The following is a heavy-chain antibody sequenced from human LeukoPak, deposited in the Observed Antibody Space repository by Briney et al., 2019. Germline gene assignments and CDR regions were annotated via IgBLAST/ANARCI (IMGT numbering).Heavy chain of an antibody. CDR1: GYTFTSYG. CDR3: ARVWQLVPENWFDP. D-gene: IGHD6-13*01. CDR2: ISAYNGNT. Sequence: ASVKDSCKASGYTFTSYGISWVRQAPGQGLEWMGWISAYNGNTNYAQKLQGRVTMTTDTSTSTAYMELRSLRSDDTAVYYCARVWQLVPENWFDPWGQGTLVTVSS. J-gene: IGHJ5*02. V-gene: IGHV1-18*01.